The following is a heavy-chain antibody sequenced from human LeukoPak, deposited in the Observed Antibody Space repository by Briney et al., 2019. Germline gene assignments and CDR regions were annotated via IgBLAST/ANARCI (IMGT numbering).Heavy chain of an antibody. CDR1: GYTFTGYY. V-gene: IGHV1-69*05. D-gene: IGHD1-7*01. CDR3: ASLGTTRAFDI. CDR2: IIPIFGTA. J-gene: IGHJ3*02. Sequence: SVKVSCKASGYTFTGYYMHWVRQAPGQGLEWMGRIIPIFGTANYAQKFQGRVTITTDESTSTAYMELSSLRSEDTAVYYCASLGTTRAFDIWGQGTMVTVSS.